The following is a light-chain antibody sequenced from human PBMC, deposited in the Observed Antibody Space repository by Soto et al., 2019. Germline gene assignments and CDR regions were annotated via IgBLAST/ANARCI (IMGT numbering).Light chain of an antibody. J-gene: IGKJ1*01. CDR1: QRVSSGY. CDR3: QQYGSSPQT. CDR2: GPS. Sequence: EIVLTQSPGTLSLSPGERATLSCRASQRVSSGYLAWYQQKPGQAPRLLIYGPSIRATGIPDRFSGSGSGTDFALTISRLEPEDFAVYYCQQYGSSPQTFXQGTKVDIK. V-gene: IGKV3-20*01.